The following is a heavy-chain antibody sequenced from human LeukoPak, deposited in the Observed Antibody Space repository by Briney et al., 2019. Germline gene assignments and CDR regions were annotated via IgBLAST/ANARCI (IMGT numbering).Heavy chain of an antibody. CDR2: ISTSVGNI. J-gene: IGHJ4*02. CDR1: GFTFSDYY. D-gene: IGHD2-2*01. CDR3: ARPAGSQLPKEMFLHY. V-gene: IGHV3-11*01. Sequence: GGSLRLSCAASGFTFSDYYMSWIRQAPGKGLECVSHISTSVGNIYYADSVEGRFTIFRDNAKNSLYLQMNSLRAEDTAVYYCARPAGSQLPKEMFLHYWGQGTLVTVSS.